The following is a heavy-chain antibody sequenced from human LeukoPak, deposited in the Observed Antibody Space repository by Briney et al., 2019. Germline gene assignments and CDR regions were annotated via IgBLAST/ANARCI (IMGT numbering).Heavy chain of an antibody. CDR1: GGSFSGYY. J-gene: IGHJ5*02. V-gene: IGHV4-34*01. D-gene: IGHD3-10*01. Sequence: PSETLSLTCAVYGGSFSGYYWSWIRQPPGKGLEWIGEINHSGSTNYNPSLKSRVTISVDTSKNQFSLKLSSVTAADTAVYYCARARGSGSYFPRNWFDPWGQGTLVTVSS. CDR2: INHSGST. CDR3: ARARGSGSYFPRNWFDP.